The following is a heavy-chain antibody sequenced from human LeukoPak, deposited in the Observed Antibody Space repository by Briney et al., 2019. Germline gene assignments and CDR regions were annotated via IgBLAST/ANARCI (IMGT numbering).Heavy chain of an antibody. CDR2: TNSGGTST. CDR1: GFPFSDFS. CDR3: AKQSYARSLGE. Sequence: PGGSLRLSCATSGFPFSDFSMSWVRQAPGKGLEWISTTNSGGTSTYYVESVKGRFTISRDNSKNTLYLQMSSLRVEDTAVYYCAKQSYARSLGEGGPGTLVSVSS. V-gene: IGHV3-23*01. D-gene: IGHD2-8*01. J-gene: IGHJ4*02.